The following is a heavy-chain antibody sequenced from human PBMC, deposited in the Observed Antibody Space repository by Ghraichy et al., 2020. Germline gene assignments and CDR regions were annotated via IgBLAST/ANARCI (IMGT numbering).Heavy chain of an antibody. Sequence: GESLNISCAASGFTFSSYWMHWVRQAPGKGLVWVSRINSDGSSTTYADSVKGRFTISRDNAKNTVYLQMHSLRAEDTAVYYCGRDKIVAAIDYWGQGTLVTVSS. D-gene: IGHD6-25*01. CDR2: INSDGSST. J-gene: IGHJ4*02. CDR1: GFTFSSYW. V-gene: IGHV3-74*03. CDR3: GRDKIVAAIDY.